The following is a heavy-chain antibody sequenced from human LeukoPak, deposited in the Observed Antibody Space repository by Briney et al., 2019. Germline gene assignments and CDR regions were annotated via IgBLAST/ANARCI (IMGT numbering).Heavy chain of an antibody. Sequence: GESLKISCKGSGYSFTSYWIAWVRQMPGKGLEWMGNIYPDDSNTRYSPSIQGQVTISADKSISTAYLQWSSLKASDTAMYYCARFSIDNNYVEDFWGQGTLVTVSS. J-gene: IGHJ4*02. V-gene: IGHV5-51*01. CDR1: GYSFTSYW. CDR2: IYPDDSNT. D-gene: IGHD3-16*01. CDR3: ARFSIDNNYVEDF.